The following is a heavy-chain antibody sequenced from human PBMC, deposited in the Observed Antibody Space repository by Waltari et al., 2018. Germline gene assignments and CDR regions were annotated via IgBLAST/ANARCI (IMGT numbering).Heavy chain of an antibody. J-gene: IGHJ4*01. CDR1: VFRFTPAW. CDR2: IKSQNDGATT. V-gene: IGHV3-15*01. CDR3: TTLDAPWGG. D-gene: IGHD7-27*01. Sequence: EVQMVESGGGSMMPGDSLRLSGVPSVFRFTPAWLTWVRQAPGKGLEWVGRIKSQNDGATTDFAASVRGRFSISRDDSQNMVFLQMNSLRTEDTALYYCTTLDAPWGGWGHGALVTVSS.